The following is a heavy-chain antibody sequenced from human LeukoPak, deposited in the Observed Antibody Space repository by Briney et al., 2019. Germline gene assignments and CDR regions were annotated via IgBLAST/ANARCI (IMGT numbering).Heavy chain of an antibody. CDR2: INDSGSS. V-gene: IGHV4-34*01. D-gene: IGHD5-18*01. J-gene: IGHJ4*02. Sequence: SETLSLTCAVYGGSFGGYYWSWIRQPPGKGLEWIGEINDSGSSNYIPSLKSRVTISVDTSKNQFSLKLSSVTAADTAVYYCARHIQLWPFDYWGQGTLVTVSS. CDR1: GGSFGGYY. CDR3: ARHIQLWPFDY.